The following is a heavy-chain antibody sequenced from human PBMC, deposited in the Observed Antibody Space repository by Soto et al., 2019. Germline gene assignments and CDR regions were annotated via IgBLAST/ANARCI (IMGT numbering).Heavy chain of an antibody. CDR3: ARGPGIAVAAPGFDY. D-gene: IGHD6-19*01. J-gene: IGHJ4*02. CDR1: GGSISSYY. Sequence: PSETLSLTCTVSGGSISSYYWSWIRQPPGKGLEWIGYIYYSGSTNYTPSLKSRVTISVDTSKNQFSLKLSSVTAADTAVYYCARGPGIAVAAPGFDYWGQGTLVTVSS. V-gene: IGHV4-59*01. CDR2: IYYSGST.